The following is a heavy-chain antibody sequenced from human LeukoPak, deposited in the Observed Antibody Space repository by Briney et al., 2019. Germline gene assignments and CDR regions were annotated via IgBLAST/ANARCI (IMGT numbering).Heavy chain of an antibody. V-gene: IGHV3-23*01. CDR2: ITFSGGTT. CDR1: GFPISTYT. J-gene: IGHJ4*02. CDR3: AKPDTAMVTGYFDY. Sequence: GGSLRLSCVVSGFPISTYTTTWVRQTPEKGLEWVSSITFSGGTTYYADSVRGRFTISRDDSENTLYLQMDSLRAEDTAVYYCAKPDTAMVTGYFDYWGQGTLVTVSS. D-gene: IGHD5-18*01.